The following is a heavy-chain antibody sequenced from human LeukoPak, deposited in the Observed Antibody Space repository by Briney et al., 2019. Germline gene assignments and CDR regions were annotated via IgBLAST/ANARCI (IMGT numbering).Heavy chain of an antibody. J-gene: IGHJ3*02. CDR1: GGSISSYY. V-gene: IGHV4-59*01. CDR2: IYYSGST. D-gene: IGHD1-26*01. CDR3: ARACELLGVGFDI. Sequence: SETLSLTCTVSGGSISSYYWSWIRQPPGKGQEWIGYIYYSGSTNYNPSLKSRVTISVSTSKNQFSLKLSSVTAADTAVYYCARACELLGVGFDIWGQGTMVTVSS.